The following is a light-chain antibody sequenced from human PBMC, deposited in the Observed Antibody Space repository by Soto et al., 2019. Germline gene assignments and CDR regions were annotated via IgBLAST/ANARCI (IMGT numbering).Light chain of an antibody. J-gene: IGKJ1*01. CDR3: QHYYFYSRT. Sequence: DIQMTQSPSTLSASIGDGVTITCRASQTIDTWLAWYQQKPGKAPKLLIYKASSLQTGVPSRFSGSGSGTEITLTISSLEPGGFATYYGQHYYFYSRTFGQGTKVEVK. V-gene: IGKV1-5*03. CDR1: QTIDTW. CDR2: KAS.